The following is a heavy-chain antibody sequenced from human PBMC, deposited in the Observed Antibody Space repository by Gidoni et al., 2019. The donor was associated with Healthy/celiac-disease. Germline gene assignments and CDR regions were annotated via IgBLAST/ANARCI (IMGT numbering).Heavy chain of an antibody. CDR3: AREDRGVVVIGSDAFDI. J-gene: IGHJ3*02. V-gene: IGHV4-31*03. Sequence: QVQLQESGPGLVKPSQTLSLSCTVSGVSISSGGYYWSWIRQHPGKGLGWIGYIYYSESTYYNPSLKSRVTVSVDTSKNQFSLKLTSVTAADTAVYYCAREDRGVVVIGSDAFDIWGQGTMVTVSS. CDR2: IYYSEST. D-gene: IGHD3-22*01. CDR1: GVSISSGGYY.